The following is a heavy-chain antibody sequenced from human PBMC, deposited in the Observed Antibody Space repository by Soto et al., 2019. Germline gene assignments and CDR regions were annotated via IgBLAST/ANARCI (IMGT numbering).Heavy chain of an antibody. CDR3: AHRTVTTPYYFDY. D-gene: IGHD3-3*01. J-gene: IGHJ4*02. Sequence: QITLKESGPTMVKPTQTLTLTCTFSGFSLSTSGVGVGWLHQPPGNALEWLALIYWDDDKRYSPSLKSRRTITKDPSKIRVVLTMTNMDPVDTATDSWAHRTVTTPYYFDYWGQGTLVTVST. CDR1: GFSLSTSGVG. V-gene: IGHV2-5*02. CDR2: IYWDDDK.